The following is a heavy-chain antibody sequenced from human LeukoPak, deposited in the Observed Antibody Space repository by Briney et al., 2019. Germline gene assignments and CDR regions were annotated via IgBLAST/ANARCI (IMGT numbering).Heavy chain of an antibody. CDR2: IIPIFGTA. J-gene: IGHJ6*03. CDR1: GGTFSSYA. D-gene: IGHD2-2*01. CDR3: ARDPADTSYYYYYMDV. V-gene: IGHV1-69*05. Sequence: SVKVSCKASGGTFSSYAISWVRQAPGQGLEWMGRIIPIFGTANYAQKFQGRVTITTDESTSTAYMELSSLRSEDTAVYYCARDPADTSYYYYYMDVWGKGTTVTVSS.